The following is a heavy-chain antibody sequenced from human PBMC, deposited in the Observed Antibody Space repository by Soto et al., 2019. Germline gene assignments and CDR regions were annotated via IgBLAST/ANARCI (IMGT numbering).Heavy chain of an antibody. CDR1: GYTFTGYG. CDR3: ARAVRYDFWSGPGSYYGMDV. J-gene: IGHJ6*02. Sequence: GASVKVSCKASGYTFTGYGISWVRQAPGQGLEWMGWISAYNGNTNYAQKLQGRVTMTTDTSTSTAYMELRSLRSDDTAVYYCARAVRYDFWSGPGSYYGMDVWGQGTTVTVSS. CDR2: ISAYNGNT. D-gene: IGHD3-3*01. V-gene: IGHV1-18*01.